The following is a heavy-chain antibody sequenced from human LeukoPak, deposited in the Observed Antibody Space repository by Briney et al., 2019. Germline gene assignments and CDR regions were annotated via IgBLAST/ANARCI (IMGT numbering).Heavy chain of an antibody. Sequence: PGGSLRLSCAASGFTFSSYAMSWVRQAPGKGLEWVSAVSGSGGSTYYADSVKGRFTISRDNSKNTLYLQMNSLRAEDTAVYYCAKAKLLWFGETVFFDYWGQGTLVTVSS. D-gene: IGHD3-10*01. J-gene: IGHJ4*02. CDR3: AKAKLLWFGETVFFDY. V-gene: IGHV3-23*01. CDR1: GFTFSSYA. CDR2: VSGSGGST.